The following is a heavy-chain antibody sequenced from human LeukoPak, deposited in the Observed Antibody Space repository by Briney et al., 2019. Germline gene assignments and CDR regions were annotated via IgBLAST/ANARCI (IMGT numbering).Heavy chain of an antibody. CDR3: ARSKEMATIQWVFDY. J-gene: IGHJ4*02. CDR1: GYTFTSYA. D-gene: IGHD5-24*01. V-gene: IGHV1-69*13. Sequence: SVKVSCKASGYTFTSYAMNWVRQAPGQGLEWMGGIIPIFGTANYAQKFQGRVTITADESTSTAYMELSSLRSEDTAVYYCARSKEMATIQWVFDYWGQGTLVTVSS. CDR2: IIPIFGTA.